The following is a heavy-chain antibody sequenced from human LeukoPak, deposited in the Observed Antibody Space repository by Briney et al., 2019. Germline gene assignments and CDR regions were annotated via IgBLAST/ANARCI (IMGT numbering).Heavy chain of an antibody. CDR2: IYYSGST. V-gene: IGHV4-39*01. D-gene: IGHD6-6*01. Sequence: PSETLSLTCTVSGGSISSSSYYWGWIRQPPGKGLEWLGSIYYSGSTYYNPSLKSRVTISVDTSKNQFSLKLSSVTAADTAVYYCARRGRDSSSSLIFDYWGQGTLVTVSS. CDR3: ARRGRDSSSSLIFDY. CDR1: GGSISSSSYY. J-gene: IGHJ4*02.